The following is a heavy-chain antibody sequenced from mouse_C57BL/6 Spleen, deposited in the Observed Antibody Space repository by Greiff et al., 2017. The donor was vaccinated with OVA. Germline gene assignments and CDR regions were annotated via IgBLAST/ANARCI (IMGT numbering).Heavy chain of an antibody. J-gene: IGHJ4*01. CDR3: ARRGWDYAMDY. CDR1: GYTFTDYY. D-gene: IGHD2-3*01. Sequence: VQLQQSGPVLVKPGASVKMSCKASGYTFTDYYMNWVKQSHGKSLEWIGVINPYNGGTSYNQKFKGKATLTVDKSSSTAYMELNSLTSEDSAVYYCARRGWDYAMDYWGQGTSVTVSS. V-gene: IGHV1-19*01. CDR2: INPYNGGT.